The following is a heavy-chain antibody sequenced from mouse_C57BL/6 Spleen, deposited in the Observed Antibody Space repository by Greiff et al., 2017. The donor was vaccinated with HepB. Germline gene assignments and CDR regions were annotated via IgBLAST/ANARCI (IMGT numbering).Heavy chain of an antibody. V-gene: IGHV14-4*01. CDR2: IDPENGDT. J-gene: IGHJ3*01. CDR1: GFNIKDDY. Sequence: EVQLQESGAELVRPGASVKLSCTASGFNIKDDYMHWVKQRPEQGLEWIGWIDPENGDTEYASKFQGKATITADTSSNTAYLQLSSLTSEDTAVYYCTTRGSHFAYWGQGTLVTVSA. CDR3: TTRGSHFAY.